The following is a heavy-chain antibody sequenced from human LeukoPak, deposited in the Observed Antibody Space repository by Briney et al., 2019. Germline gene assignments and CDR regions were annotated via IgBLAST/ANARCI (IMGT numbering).Heavy chain of an antibody. CDR3: ARRVEMATTNWFDP. CDR1: GGSISSGDYY. D-gene: IGHD5-24*01. CDR2: IYYSGST. Sequence: SQTLSLTCTVSGGSISSGDYYWSWIRQPPGKGLEWIGYIYYSGSTYYNPSLKSRVAISVDTSKNQFSLKLSSVTAADTAVYYCARRVEMATTNWFDPWGQGTLVTVSS. V-gene: IGHV4-30-4*01. J-gene: IGHJ5*02.